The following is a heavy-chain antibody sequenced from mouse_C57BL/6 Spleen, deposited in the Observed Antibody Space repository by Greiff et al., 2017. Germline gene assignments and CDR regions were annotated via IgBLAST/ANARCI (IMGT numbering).Heavy chain of an antibody. Sequence: VQLKQSGPELVKPGASVKISCKASGYSFTDYNMNWVKQSNGKSLEWIGVINPNYGTTSYNQKFKGKATLTVDQSSSTAYMQLNSLTSEDSAVYYCARNYGSSYYYAMDYWGQGTSVTVSS. V-gene: IGHV1-39*01. J-gene: IGHJ4*01. CDR1: GYSFTDYN. CDR2: INPNYGTT. CDR3: ARNYGSSYYYAMDY. D-gene: IGHD1-1*01.